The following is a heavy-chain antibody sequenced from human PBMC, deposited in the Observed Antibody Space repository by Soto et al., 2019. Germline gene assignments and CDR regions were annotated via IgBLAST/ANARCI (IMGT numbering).Heavy chain of an antibody. CDR3: ARVEAATSYNWFDP. CDR1: GGSISSGGYY. V-gene: IGHV4-31*03. J-gene: IGHJ5*02. CDR2: IYDGVST. D-gene: IGHD2-15*01. Sequence: PSETLSLTCSVSGGSISSGGYYWSWIRQHPGKGLEWIGYIYDGVSTDYNPSLKSRVTISVDTSKNQFSLKLTSVTAADTAVYYCARVEAATSYNWFDPWGQGTLVTVSS.